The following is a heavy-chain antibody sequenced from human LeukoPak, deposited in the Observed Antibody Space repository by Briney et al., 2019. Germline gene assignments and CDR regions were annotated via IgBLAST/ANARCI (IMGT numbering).Heavy chain of an antibody. CDR2: ISGSGGST. D-gene: IGHD2-2*01. J-gene: IGHJ4*02. V-gene: IGHV3-23*01. Sequence: GGSLRLSCAASGFTFSSYAMSWVRQAPGKGLEWVSAISGSGGSTYYADSVKGRFTISRDNSKNTLYLQMNSLRAEDTAVYFCAKGFVVVPAYWDYWGQGTLVTVSS. CDR1: GFTFSSYA. CDR3: AKGFVVVPAYWDY.